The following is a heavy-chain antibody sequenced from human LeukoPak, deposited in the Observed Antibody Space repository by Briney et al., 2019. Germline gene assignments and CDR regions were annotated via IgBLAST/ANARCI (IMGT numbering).Heavy chain of an antibody. J-gene: IGHJ4*02. V-gene: IGHV1-2*02. Sequence: ASVKVSCKASGYTFTSHGINWVRQAPGQGLEWMGWINPNSGGTNYAQKFQGRVTMTRDTSISTAYMELSRLRSDDTAVYYCARVGYYDSLIDYWGQGTLVTVSS. CDR2: INPNSGGT. D-gene: IGHD3-22*01. CDR3: ARVGYYDSLIDY. CDR1: GYTFTSHG.